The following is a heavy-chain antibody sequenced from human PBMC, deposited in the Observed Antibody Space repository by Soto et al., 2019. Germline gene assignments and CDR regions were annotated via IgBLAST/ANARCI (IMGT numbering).Heavy chain of an antibody. CDR2: ISSSGIDT. J-gene: IGHJ4*02. D-gene: IGHD6-25*01. V-gene: IGHV3-23*01. CDR3: AKQRGCVDY. Sequence: VQLLESGGGLVQPGGSLRLSCAASGATFSSYVMGWVRQAPGRGLEWVSVISSSGIDTYYADSVKGRFIISRDNSKKSLSLQMSSRGAVDTAVSYCAKQRGCVDYWGQGTLVTVSS. CDR1: GATFSSYV.